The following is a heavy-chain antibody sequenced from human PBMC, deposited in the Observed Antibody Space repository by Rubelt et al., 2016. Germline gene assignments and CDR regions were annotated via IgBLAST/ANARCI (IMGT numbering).Heavy chain of an antibody. CDR1: GFTFSNYA. CDR2: ITISSGST. V-gene: IGHV3-23*01. D-gene: IGHD3-16*02. J-gene: IGHJ3*02. Sequence: GGSLRLSCPASGFTFSNYAMSWARQAPGKGLEWASTITISSGSTDYADSVKGRFTISRDNSKNTRYLQMNSLRVEDTAIYYCASARGGRYGDAFDMWGQGTVVTVSS. CDR3: ASARGGRYGDAFDM.